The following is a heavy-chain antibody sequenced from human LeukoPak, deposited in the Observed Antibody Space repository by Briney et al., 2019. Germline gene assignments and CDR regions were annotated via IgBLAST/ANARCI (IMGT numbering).Heavy chain of an antibody. D-gene: IGHD3-9*01. CDR2: IIPIFGTA. J-gene: IGHJ6*04. V-gene: IGHV1-69*01. CDR1: GGTFSSYA. Sequence: SVKVSCKASGGTFSSYAISGVRQAPGQGLEWMGGIIPIFGTANYAQKFQGRVTITADESTSTAYMEPSSLRSEDTAVYYCARDQGYYDILTTYYYYGMDVWGKGTTVTVSS. CDR3: ARDQGYYDILTTYYYYGMDV.